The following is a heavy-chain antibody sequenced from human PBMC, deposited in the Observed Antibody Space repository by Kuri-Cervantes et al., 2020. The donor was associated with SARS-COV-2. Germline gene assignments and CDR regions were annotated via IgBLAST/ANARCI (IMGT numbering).Heavy chain of an antibody. CDR1: GFTFSSYG. Sequence: GGSLRLSCAASGFTFSSYGMHWVRQAPGKGLEWVAVISYDGSNKYYADSVKGRFTISRDNSKNTLYLQMNSLRAEDTAVYYCARATVGQAAYYYYYMDVWGKGTTVTVSS. J-gene: IGHJ6*03. CDR3: ARATVGQAAYYYYYMDV. V-gene: IGHV3-30*03. D-gene: IGHD4-23*01. CDR2: ISYDGSNK.